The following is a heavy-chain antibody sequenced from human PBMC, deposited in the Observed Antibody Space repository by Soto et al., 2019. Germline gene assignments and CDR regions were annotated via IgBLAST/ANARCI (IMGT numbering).Heavy chain of an antibody. CDR1: GFTFGSYN. Sequence: PGGSLRLSCAASGFTFGSYNMRWVRQAPGKGLEWVSTISGNSDRTWYAESVKGRFTISRDNSKNTLFLQMNGLRAEDTVVYYCARGPSSGYSPIDYWGQGTLVTVSS. CDR3: ARGPSSGYSPIDY. J-gene: IGHJ4*02. CDR2: ISGNSDRT. D-gene: IGHD3-22*01. V-gene: IGHV3-23*01.